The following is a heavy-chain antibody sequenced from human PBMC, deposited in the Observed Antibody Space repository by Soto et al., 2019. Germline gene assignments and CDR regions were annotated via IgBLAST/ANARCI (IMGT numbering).Heavy chain of an antibody. Sequence: QVTLKESGPVLGKPTETLTLTCTVSGFSLSNARMGVSWIRQPPGKALEWLAHIFSNDEKSYSTSLKSRLTISKDTSKSQVVLTMTNMDPVDTATYYCARIRWVKDGYTDYWYFDLWGRGTLVTVSS. D-gene: IGHD5-12*01. CDR2: IFSNDEK. J-gene: IGHJ2*01. V-gene: IGHV2-26*01. CDR1: GFSLSNARMG. CDR3: ARIRWVKDGYTDYWYFDL.